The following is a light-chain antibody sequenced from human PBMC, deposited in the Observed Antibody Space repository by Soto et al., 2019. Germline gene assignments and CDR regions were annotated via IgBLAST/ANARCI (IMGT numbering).Light chain of an antibody. V-gene: IGKV3-20*01. J-gene: IGKJ1*01. CDR1: QSVSSSY. Sequence: EIVSTQSPGTLSLSPGERATLSCRASQSVSSSYLAWYQQKPGQAPRLLIYGASSRATGIPDRFSGSGSGTDFTLTISRLEPEDFAVYYCQHYRASPRTFGQGTKVDIK. CDR3: QHYRASPRT. CDR2: GAS.